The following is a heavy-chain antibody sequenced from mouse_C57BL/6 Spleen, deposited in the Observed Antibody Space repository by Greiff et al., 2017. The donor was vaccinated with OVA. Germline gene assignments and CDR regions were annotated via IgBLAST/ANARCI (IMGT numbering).Heavy chain of an antibody. J-gene: IGHJ4*01. D-gene: IGHD1-1*01. Sequence: QVQLKQPGTDLVKPGASVKLSCKASGYTFTSYWMHWVKQRPGQGLEWIGNINPSNGGTNYNEKFKSKATLTVDKSSSTAYMQLSSLTSEDSAVYYCARGPHYYGSSHYAMDYWGQGTSVTVSS. CDR2: INPSNGGT. CDR1: GYTFTSYW. CDR3: ARGPHYYGSSHYAMDY. V-gene: IGHV1-53*01.